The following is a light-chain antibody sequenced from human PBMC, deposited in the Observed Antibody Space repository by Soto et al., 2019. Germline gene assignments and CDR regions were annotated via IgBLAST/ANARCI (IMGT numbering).Light chain of an antibody. J-gene: IGKJ4*01. CDR3: QQANSFPPT. Sequence: DTQLTQSPSSVSASVGDRVTITCRASQNINSWLAWYQQKPGEAPKLLIYAASSLQSGVPSRFSGSGSGTDFTLTISSLQPEDFATYYCQQANSFPPTFGGGTKVEIK. CDR1: QNINSW. V-gene: IGKV1-12*01. CDR2: AAS.